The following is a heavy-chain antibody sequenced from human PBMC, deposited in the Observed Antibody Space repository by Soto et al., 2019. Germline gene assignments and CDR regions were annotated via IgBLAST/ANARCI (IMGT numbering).Heavy chain of an antibody. D-gene: IGHD3-22*01. CDR3: TRDPRNYYDSIGSANWFDP. CDR2: IRSKTNSYAT. Sequence: GGSLRLSCAASGFTFSCSAMHWARQASGKGLEWVGRIRSKTNSYATAYAASVKGRFTISRDDSKDTAYLQMNSLKTEDTAVYYCTRDPRNYYDSIGSANWFDPWGQGTLVTVSS. J-gene: IGHJ5*02. V-gene: IGHV3-73*01. CDR1: GFTFSCSA.